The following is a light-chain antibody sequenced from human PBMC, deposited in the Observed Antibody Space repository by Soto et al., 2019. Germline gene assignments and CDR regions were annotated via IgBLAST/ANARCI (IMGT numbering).Light chain of an antibody. CDR1: QSVSSN. CDR2: GAS. CDR3: QQRNKWPPVT. Sequence: EIVMTQSPAILSVSPGERATLSCRASQSVSSNLAWFQQKPGQTPRLLIYGASTRAADIPARFSGSGSGTDFTLTISSLEPEDFAVYYCQQRNKWPPVTFGGGTKV. J-gene: IGKJ4*01. V-gene: IGKV3D-15*01.